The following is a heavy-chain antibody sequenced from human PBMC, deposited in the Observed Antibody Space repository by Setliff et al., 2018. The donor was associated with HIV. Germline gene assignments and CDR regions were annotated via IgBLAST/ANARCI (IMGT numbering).Heavy chain of an antibody. Sequence: SETLSLTCAVYGGSISSSNYYWGWIRQPPGEGLEWIGSIFYSGSTYYNPSLKSRVTISVDTSKNQFSLKLSSVTAADTAVYYCARGYYNFWSGSKSYYFDYWGQGTLVTVSS. J-gene: IGHJ4*02. CDR2: IFYSGST. V-gene: IGHV4-39*07. CDR1: GGSISSSNYY. CDR3: ARGYYNFWSGSKSYYFDY. D-gene: IGHD3-3*01.